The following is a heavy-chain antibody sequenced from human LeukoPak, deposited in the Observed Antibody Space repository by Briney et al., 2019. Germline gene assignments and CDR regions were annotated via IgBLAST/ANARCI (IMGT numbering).Heavy chain of an antibody. CDR3: ARGSYDVLTGFSTFGEY. CDR1: GGSISGSSYY. V-gene: IGHV4-39*01. CDR2: NSGST. Sequence: PSETLSLTCTVSGGSISGSSYYWGWIRQPPGKGLEWIGSNSGSTYYNPSLKSRVTVSLDTSKNQFSLKVNSVTAADTAVYYCARGSYDVLTGFSTFGEYWGQGTLLTVSS. D-gene: IGHD3-9*01. J-gene: IGHJ4*02.